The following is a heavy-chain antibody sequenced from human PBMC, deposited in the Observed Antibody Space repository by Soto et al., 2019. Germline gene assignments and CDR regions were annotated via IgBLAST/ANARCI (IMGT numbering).Heavy chain of an antibody. CDR1: GGSISSYY. J-gene: IGHJ6*02. CDR3: AREGLTGTIGLYYYYGMDV. CDR2: IYYSGST. D-gene: IGHD1-7*01. Sequence: QVQLQESGPGLVKPSETLSLTCTVSGGSISSYYWSWIRQPPGKGLEWFGYIYYSGSTNYNPSLKSRVTISVDTSKNQFSLKLSSVTAADTAVYYCAREGLTGTIGLYYYYGMDVWGQGTTVTVSS. V-gene: IGHV4-59*01.